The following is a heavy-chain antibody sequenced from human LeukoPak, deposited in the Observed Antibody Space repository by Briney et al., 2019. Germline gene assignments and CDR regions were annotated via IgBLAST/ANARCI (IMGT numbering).Heavy chain of an antibody. Sequence: EASETLSLTCAVYGAFFSGYYWSWIRQPPGKGLEWIGEINHSGSTNYNPSLKSRVTISVDTSKTQFSLKLSSVTAADTAVYYCARGIAAAAPYDYGGQGTLVTVSS. CDR3: ARGIAAAAPYDY. D-gene: IGHD6-13*01. CDR2: INHSGST. CDR1: GAFFSGYY. V-gene: IGHV4-34*01. J-gene: IGHJ4*02.